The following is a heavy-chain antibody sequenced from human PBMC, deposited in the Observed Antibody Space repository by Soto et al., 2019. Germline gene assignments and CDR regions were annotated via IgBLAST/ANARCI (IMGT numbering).Heavy chain of an antibody. V-gene: IGHV4-30-4*01. CDR3: ASSPYQLLNMVDY. J-gene: IGHJ4*02. CDR2: IYYSGST. D-gene: IGHD2-2*01. Sequence: PSETLSLTCTVSGGSISSGDYYWSWIRQPPGKGLEWIGYIYYSGSTYYNPSLKSRVTISVDTSKNQFSLKLSSVTAADTAVYYCASSPYQLLNMVDYWGQGTLVTVSS. CDR1: GGSISSGDYY.